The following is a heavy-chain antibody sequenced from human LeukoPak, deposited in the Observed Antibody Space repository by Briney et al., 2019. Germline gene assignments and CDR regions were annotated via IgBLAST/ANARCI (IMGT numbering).Heavy chain of an antibody. CDR2: IYTSGST. J-gene: IGHJ4*02. CDR3: ARRVASYFDY. Sequence: SETLSLTCTVSGGSISSYYWSWIRQPPGKGLEWIGYIYTSGSTNYNPSLKSRVTISVDTSKNQFSLKLSSVAAADTAVYYCARRVASYFDYWGQGTLVTVSS. CDR1: GGSISSYY. D-gene: IGHD2-15*01. V-gene: IGHV4-4*09.